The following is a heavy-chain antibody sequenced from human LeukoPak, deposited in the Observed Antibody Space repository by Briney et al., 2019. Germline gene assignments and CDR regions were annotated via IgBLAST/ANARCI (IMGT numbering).Heavy chain of an antibody. Sequence: GGSLRLSCATSGFTFTTYGIHWVRQAPGKGLQWVAVISYDGSHKYYADCVKGRFTISRDNSKNTVYMEMRSLRPEDTAAYYCAKDLGPSGLGSGWPFDYWGQGTLVTVSS. CDR3: AKDLGPSGLGSGWPFDY. CDR2: ISYDGSHK. V-gene: IGHV3-30*18. CDR1: GFTFTTYG. D-gene: IGHD6-19*01. J-gene: IGHJ4*02.